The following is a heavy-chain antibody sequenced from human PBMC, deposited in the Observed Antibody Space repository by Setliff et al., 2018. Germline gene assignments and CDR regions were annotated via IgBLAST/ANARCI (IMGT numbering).Heavy chain of an antibody. CDR3: FGAGTCSH. Sequence: HPGGSLRLSCTASGLSYTNDWVSWVRQAPGKGLEWLASINPHGSEKYYADAVKGRFTISRDNAKNSLSLQMNNLRTEDTAVYYCFGAGTCSHWGQGTLVTVSS. J-gene: IGHJ4*02. D-gene: IGHD3-10*01. CDR1: GLSYTNDW. V-gene: IGHV3-7*01. CDR2: INPHGSEK.